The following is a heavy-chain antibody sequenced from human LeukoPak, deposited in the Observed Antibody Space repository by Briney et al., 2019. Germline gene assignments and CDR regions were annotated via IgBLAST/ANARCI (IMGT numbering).Heavy chain of an antibody. CDR1: GGTFSSYA. J-gene: IGHJ6*02. V-gene: IGHV1-69*04. D-gene: IGHD1-26*01. CDR2: IIPILGIA. CDR3: ARVPRIVGAPDSYYGLDV. Sequence: SVKVSCKASGGTFSSYAISWVRQAPGQGLEWMGRIIPILGIANYAQKFQGRVTITADKSTSTAYMELSSLRSEDTAVYFCARVPRIVGAPDSYYGLDVWGQGTTVTVSS.